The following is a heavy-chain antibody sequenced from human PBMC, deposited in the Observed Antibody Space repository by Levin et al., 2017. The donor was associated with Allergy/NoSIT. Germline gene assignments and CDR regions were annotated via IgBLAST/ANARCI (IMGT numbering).Heavy chain of an antibody. V-gene: IGHV4-30-2*01. CDR1: GGSISSGGYS. D-gene: IGHD5-18*01. Sequence: SETLSLTCAVSGGSISSGGYSWSWIRQPPGKGLEWIGNIYLSGSTYYNPSLKSRVTISVDRSKNQFSLNLSTVTAADTAVYYCARVAGYSYGYYFDDWGEGALVTVSS. J-gene: IGHJ4*02. CDR3: ARVAGYSYGYYFDD. CDR2: IYLSGST.